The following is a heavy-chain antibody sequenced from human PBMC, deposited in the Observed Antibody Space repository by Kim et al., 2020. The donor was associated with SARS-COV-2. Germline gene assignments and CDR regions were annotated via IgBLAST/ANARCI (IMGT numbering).Heavy chain of an antibody. J-gene: IGHJ1*01. CDR1: GYTFTSYA. CDR3: ARGDSSTGDFQH. Sequence: ASVKVSCKASGYTFTSYAMHWVRQAPGQRLEWMGWINAGNGNTKYSQKFQGRVTITRDTSASTAYMELSSLRSEDTAVYYCARGDSSTGDFQHWGQGTLVTVSS. D-gene: IGHD6-13*01. V-gene: IGHV1-3*01. CDR2: INAGNGNT.